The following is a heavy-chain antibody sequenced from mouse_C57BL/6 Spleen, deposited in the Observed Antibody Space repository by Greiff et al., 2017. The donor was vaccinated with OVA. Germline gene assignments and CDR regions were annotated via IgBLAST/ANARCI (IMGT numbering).Heavy chain of an antibody. CDR3: ARDWHYDYDVMDY. V-gene: IGHV14-3*01. CDR2: IDPANGNT. Sequence: VQLKESVAELVRPGASVKLSCTASGFNIKNTYMHWVKQRPEQGLEWIGRIDPANGNTKYAPKFQGKATITADTSSNTAYLQLSSLTSEDTAIYYCARDWHYDYDVMDYWGQGTSVTVSS. J-gene: IGHJ4*01. D-gene: IGHD2-4*01. CDR1: GFNIKNTY.